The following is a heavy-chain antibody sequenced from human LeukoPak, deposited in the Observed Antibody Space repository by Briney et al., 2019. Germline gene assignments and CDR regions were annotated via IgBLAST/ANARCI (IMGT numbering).Heavy chain of an antibody. D-gene: IGHD6-6*01. CDR3: AKDSASYSSSSDFDY. Sequence: GGSLRLSCAASGFTFSSYGMHWVRQAPGKGLEWVAFIRYDGSNKYYADSVKGRFTISRDNSKNTLYLQMNSLRAEDTAVYYCAKDSASYSSSSDFDYWGQGTLVTVSS. V-gene: IGHV3-30*02. CDR1: GFTFSSYG. J-gene: IGHJ4*02. CDR2: IRYDGSNK.